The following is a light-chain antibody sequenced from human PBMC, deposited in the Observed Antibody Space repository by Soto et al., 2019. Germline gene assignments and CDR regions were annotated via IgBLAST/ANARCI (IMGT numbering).Light chain of an antibody. CDR3: QQYGSSPGFT. CDR1: QSVSSSY. CDR2: GAS. J-gene: IGKJ3*01. V-gene: IGKV3-20*01. Sequence: EIVLTQSPGTLSLSPGERATLSCRASQSVSSSYLAWYQQKPGQAPRLLIYGASSRATGIPDRCSGSGSGTAFTLPISRLEPEDFAVYYCQQYGSSPGFTFGPGTKVDIK.